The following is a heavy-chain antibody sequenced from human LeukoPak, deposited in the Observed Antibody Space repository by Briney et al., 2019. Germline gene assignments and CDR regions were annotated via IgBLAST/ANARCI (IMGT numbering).Heavy chain of an antibody. CDR1: GYIFTGQY. CDR3: ARGCHTLSSYKGDVFDV. V-gene: IGHV1-2*02. Sequence: VASVKVSCKASGYIFTGQYIHWVRQAPGQGLEWMGRINPNTGDTKYAQKFQGRVTMTGDASISTAYMELSRLRSAGTAVFYCARGCHTLSSYKGDVFDVWGQGTLVTDSS. D-gene: IGHD2/OR15-2a*01. CDR2: INPNTGDT. J-gene: IGHJ3*01.